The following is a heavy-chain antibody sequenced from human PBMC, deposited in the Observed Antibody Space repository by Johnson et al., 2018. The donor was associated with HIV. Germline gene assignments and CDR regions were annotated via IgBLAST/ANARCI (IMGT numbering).Heavy chain of an antibody. Sequence: RLVESGGGVVQPGGSLRLSCAASGFTFSSYGMHWVRQAPGKGLEWVAVIWYDGSNKYYADSVRGRFTISRDNSKNTLYVQLNTLRAEDTAVYYCARRRRDGDTFDIWGRGTMVTVSS. J-gene: IGHJ3*02. CDR1: GFTFSSYG. CDR2: IWYDGSNK. V-gene: IGHV3-33*01. CDR3: ARRRRDGDTFDI. D-gene: IGHD5-24*01.